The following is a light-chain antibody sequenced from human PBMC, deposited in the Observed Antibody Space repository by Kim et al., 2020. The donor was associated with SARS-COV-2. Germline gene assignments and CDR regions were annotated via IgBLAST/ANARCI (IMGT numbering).Light chain of an antibody. CDR3: AAWDDSRNGRVV. V-gene: IGLV1-44*01. J-gene: IGLJ2*01. Sequence: QSVLTQPPSASGTPGQRVSISCSGSSSNIGSNTVNWYQQVPGAAPKLLIHDNNQRPSGVPDRFSGSKSGTSASLAISGLHSDGGADYYCAAWDDSRNGRVVFGGGTQLTVL. CDR1: SSNIGSNT. CDR2: DNN.